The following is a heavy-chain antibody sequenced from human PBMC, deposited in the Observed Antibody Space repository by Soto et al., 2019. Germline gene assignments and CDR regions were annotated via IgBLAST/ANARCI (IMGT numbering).Heavy chain of an antibody. V-gene: IGHV1-2*02. D-gene: IGHD3-3*01. CDR3: AREKISGVVITYYYYYGMDV. Sequence: ASVKVSCKASGYTFTGYYMHWVRQAPGQGLEWMGWINPSSGGTSYAQKFQGRVTMTRDTSISTAYMELSRLRSDDTAVYYCAREKISGVVITYYYYYGMDVWGQGTTVTVSS. CDR2: INPSSGGT. CDR1: GYTFTGYY. J-gene: IGHJ6*02.